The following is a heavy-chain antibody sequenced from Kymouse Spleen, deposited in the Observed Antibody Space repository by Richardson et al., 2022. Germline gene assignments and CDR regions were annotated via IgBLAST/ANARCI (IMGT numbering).Heavy chain of an antibody. CDR3: AKEELGGFDY. CDR2: ISYDGSNK. V-gene: IGHV3-30*18. CDR1: GFTFSSYG. Sequence: QVQLVESGGGVVQPGRSLRLSCAASGFTFSSYGMHWVRQAPGKGLEWVAVISYDGSNKYYADSVKGRFTISRDNSKNTLYLQMNSLRAEDTAVYYCAKEELGGFDYWGQGTLVTVSS. D-gene: IGHD7-27*02. J-gene: IGHJ4*02.